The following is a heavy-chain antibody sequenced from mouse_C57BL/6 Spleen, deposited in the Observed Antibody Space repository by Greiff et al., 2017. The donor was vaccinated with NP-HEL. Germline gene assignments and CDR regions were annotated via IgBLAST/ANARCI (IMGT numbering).Heavy chain of an antibody. Sequence: VQLQQPGAELVKPGASVKMSCKASGYTFTSYWITWVKQRPGQGLEWIGDIYPGSGSTNYNEKFKSKATLTVDTSSSTAYMQLSSLTSEDSAVYYCARPTMAYWYFDGWGTGTTVTVSS. CDR1: GYTFTSYW. V-gene: IGHV1-55*01. CDR3: ARPTMAYWYFDG. J-gene: IGHJ1*03. D-gene: IGHD2-10*01. CDR2: IYPGSGST.